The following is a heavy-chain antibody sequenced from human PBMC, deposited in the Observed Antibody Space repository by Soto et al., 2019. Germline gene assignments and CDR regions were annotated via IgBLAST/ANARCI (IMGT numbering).Heavy chain of an antibody. CDR1: GFTFGNAW. CDR2: IRSKANSYAT. J-gene: IGHJ6*02. CDR3: SNIVVAGDYYYYGMDV. V-gene: IGHV3-73*01. D-gene: IGHD6-19*01. Sequence: GGSLRLSCVASGFTFGNAWINWVRQASGKGLEWVGRIRSKANSYATEYAASVKGRFSISRDDSKNTAYLQMNSLKTEDTAAYYCSNIVVAGDYYYYGMDVWGQGTTVTVSS.